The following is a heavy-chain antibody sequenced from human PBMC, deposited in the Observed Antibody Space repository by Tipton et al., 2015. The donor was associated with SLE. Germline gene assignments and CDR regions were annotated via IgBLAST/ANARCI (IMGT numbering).Heavy chain of an antibody. CDR1: GGSISSGSYY. CDR3: ARDVGYCTNGVCPPFDY. D-gene: IGHD2-8*01. Sequence: TLSLTCTVSGGSISSGSYYWSWIRQPAGKGLEWIGRIYTSGSTNYNPSLKSRVTISVDTSKNQFSLKLSSVTAADTAVYCCARDVGYCTNGVCPPFDYWGQGTLVTVSS. J-gene: IGHJ4*02. CDR2: IYTSGST. V-gene: IGHV4-61*02.